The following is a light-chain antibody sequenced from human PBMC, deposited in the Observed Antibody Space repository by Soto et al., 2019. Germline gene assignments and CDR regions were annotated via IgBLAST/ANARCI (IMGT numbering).Light chain of an antibody. CDR1: SSDVGGYNY. Sequence: QSVLTQPRSVSGSPGQSVTISCTGTSSDVGGYNYVSWYRQHPGIAPKLMIYDVTKRPSGVTDRFSGSKSGNTASLTISGLQPEDEADYYCCSYAGSYTLVFGGGTKLTVL. CDR3: CSYAGSYTLV. CDR2: DVT. J-gene: IGLJ2*01. V-gene: IGLV2-11*01.